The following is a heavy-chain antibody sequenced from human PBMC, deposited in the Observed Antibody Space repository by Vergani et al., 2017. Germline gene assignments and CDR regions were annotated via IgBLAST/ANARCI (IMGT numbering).Heavy chain of an antibody. D-gene: IGHD3-10*01. CDR3: ATFLRDYGSGSYYGY. J-gene: IGHJ4*02. Sequence: VQLVQSGAEVKKPGSSVKVSCKSSGGTFSNHVLAWVRQAPGQGLEWMGLVDPEDGETIYAEKFQGRVTITADTSTDTAYMELSSLRSEDTAVYYCATFLRDYGSGSYYGYWGQGTLVTVSS. CDR2: VDPEDGET. CDR1: GGTFSNHV. V-gene: IGHV1-69-2*01.